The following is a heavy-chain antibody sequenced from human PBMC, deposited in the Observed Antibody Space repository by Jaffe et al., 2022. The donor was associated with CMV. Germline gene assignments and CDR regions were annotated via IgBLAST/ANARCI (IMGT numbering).Heavy chain of an antibody. V-gene: IGHV3-33*08. CDR3: ARGGYYYDSSGSHDAFDI. D-gene: IGHD3-22*01. CDR1: GFTFSSYG. Sequence: QVQLVESGGGVVQPGRSLRLSCAASGFTFSSYGMHWVRQAPGKGLEWVAVIWYDGSNKYYADSVKGRFTISRDNSKNTLYLQMNSLRAEDTAVYYCARGGYYYDSSGSHDAFDIWGQGTMVTVSS. J-gene: IGHJ3*02. CDR2: IWYDGSNK.